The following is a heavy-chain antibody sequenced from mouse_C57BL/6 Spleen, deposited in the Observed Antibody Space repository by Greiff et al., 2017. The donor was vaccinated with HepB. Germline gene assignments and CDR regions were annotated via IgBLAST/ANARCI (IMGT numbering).Heavy chain of an antibody. CDR2: INPGSGGT. CDR1: GYAFTNYL. CDR3: ARSSPIYQGYDY. J-gene: IGHJ2*01. V-gene: IGHV1-54*01. D-gene: IGHD1-3*01. Sequence: QVQLQQSGAELVRPGTSVKVSCKASGYAFTNYLIEWVKQRPGQGLEWIGVINPGSGGTNYNEKFKGKATLTADKSSSTAYMQLSSLTSEDSAVYFCARSSPIYQGYDYWGQGTTLTVSS.